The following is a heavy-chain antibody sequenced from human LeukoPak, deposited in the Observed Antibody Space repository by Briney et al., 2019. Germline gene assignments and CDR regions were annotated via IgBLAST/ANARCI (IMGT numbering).Heavy chain of an antibody. Sequence: PGRSLRLSCTASGFTFSSYGMHWVRQAPGKGLEWVAVIWYDGSNKYYADSVKGRFTISRDNSKNTLYLQMNSLRAEDTAVYYCARSYGSGTNYYYYYGMDVWGQGTTVTVSS. D-gene: IGHD3-10*01. CDR3: ARSYGSGTNYYYYYGMDV. J-gene: IGHJ6*02. CDR1: GFTFSSYG. V-gene: IGHV3-33*01. CDR2: IWYDGSNK.